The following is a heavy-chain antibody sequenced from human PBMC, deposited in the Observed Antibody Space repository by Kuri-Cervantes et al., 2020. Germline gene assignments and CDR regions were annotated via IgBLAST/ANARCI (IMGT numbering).Heavy chain of an antibody. CDR1: GFTVSSNY. CDR2: IYSGGST. J-gene: IGHJ1*01. Sequence: GESLKISCAASGFTVSSNYMSWVRQAPGKGLEWVSVIYSGGSTYYADSVKGRFTISRDNSKNTLYLQMNSLRAEDTAVYYCARDQYYYGSGSSLFQHWGQGTLVTVSS. CDR3: ARDQYYYGSGSSLFQH. V-gene: IGHV3-53*05. D-gene: IGHD3-10*01.